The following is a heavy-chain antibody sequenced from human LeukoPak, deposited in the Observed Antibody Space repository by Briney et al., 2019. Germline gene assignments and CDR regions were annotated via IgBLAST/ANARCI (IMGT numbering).Heavy chain of an antibody. D-gene: IGHD3-22*01. V-gene: IGHV3-7*01. CDR3: ARDSSGYYYEEDAFDI. Sequence: GGSLRLSCAASGFTFSSYWMSWVRQAPGKGLEWVANIKQDGSEKYYVDSVKGRFTISRDNAKNSLYLQMNSLRAEDTAVYYCARDSSGYYYEEDAFDIWGQGTMVTVSS. CDR1: GFTFSSYW. J-gene: IGHJ3*02. CDR2: IKQDGSEK.